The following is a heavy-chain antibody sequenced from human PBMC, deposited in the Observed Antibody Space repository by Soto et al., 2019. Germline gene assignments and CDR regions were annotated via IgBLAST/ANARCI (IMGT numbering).Heavy chain of an antibody. V-gene: IGHV1-18*04. D-gene: IGHD3-3*01. CDR3: ARVGIFGVVVPILDS. J-gene: IGHJ4*02. CDR1: GYTFTRYG. CDR2: ISGYNANT. Sequence: GASVKVSCKASGYTFTRYGISWVRQAPGQGLEWMGWISGYNANTNYAENLQDRVTMTTDTSTNTAYMELRSLRSDDTTMYYCARVGIFGVVVPILDSWGQGTLVTVSS.